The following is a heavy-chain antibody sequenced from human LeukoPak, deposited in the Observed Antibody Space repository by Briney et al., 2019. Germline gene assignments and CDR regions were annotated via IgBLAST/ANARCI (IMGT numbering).Heavy chain of an antibody. J-gene: IGHJ4*02. V-gene: IGHV1-2*02. CDR3: ARGTVTHGEDYFDY. CDR1: GYTFTGYY. CDR2: INPNSGGT. D-gene: IGHD4-17*01. Sequence: ASVKVSCKASGYTFTGYYMHWVRQAPGQGLEWMGWINPNSGGTNYAQKFQGRVTMTRDTSISTAYMELSRLGSDDTAVFYCARGTVTHGEDYFDYWGQGTLVTVSS.